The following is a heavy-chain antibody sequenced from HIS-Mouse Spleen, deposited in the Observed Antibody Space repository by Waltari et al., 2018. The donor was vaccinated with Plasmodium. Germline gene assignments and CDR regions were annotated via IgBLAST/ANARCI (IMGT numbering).Heavy chain of an antibody. V-gene: IGHV3-7*01. CDR3: ASSWYWYFDL. D-gene: IGHD6-13*01. CDR1: GFPFRSYW. CDR2: IKQDGSEK. J-gene: IGHJ2*01. Sequence: EVQLVESGGGLVQPGGSLRLSCAASGFPFRSYWMSWVSQAPGKGLEWVANIKQDGSEKYYVDSVKGRFTISRDNAKNSLYLQMNSLRAEDTAVYYCASSWYWYFDLWGRGTLVTVSS.